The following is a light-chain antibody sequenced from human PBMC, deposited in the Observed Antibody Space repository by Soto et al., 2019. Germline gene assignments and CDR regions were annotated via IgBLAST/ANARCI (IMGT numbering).Light chain of an antibody. J-gene: IGKJ1*01. CDR2: DAS. Sequence: EIVFTQSPATLSLSPGERATLSCRASQSVSSYLAWYQQKPGQAPRLLIYDASNRATGIPARFSGSGSGTDFTLTISRLEPEDFAVYYCQKRSNWPPWPVGQGTKVDI. V-gene: IGKV3-11*01. CDR1: QSVSSY. CDR3: QKRSNWPPWP.